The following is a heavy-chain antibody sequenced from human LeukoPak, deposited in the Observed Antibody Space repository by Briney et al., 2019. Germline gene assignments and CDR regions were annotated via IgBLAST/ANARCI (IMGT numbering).Heavy chain of an antibody. J-gene: IGHJ4*02. D-gene: IGHD2-15*01. Sequence: PGGSLRLSCAASGFTFSSYAMHWVRQAPGKGLEWVANIKQDGSEKYYVDSVKGRFTISRDNAKNSLYLQMNSLRAEDTAVYYCATYYCSGGSCYPRWGLFDYWGQGTLVTVSS. CDR1: GFTFSSYA. V-gene: IGHV3-7*01. CDR2: IKQDGSEK. CDR3: ATYYCSGGSCYPRWGLFDY.